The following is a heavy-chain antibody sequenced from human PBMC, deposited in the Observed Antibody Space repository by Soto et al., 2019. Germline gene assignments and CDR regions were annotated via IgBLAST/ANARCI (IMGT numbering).Heavy chain of an antibody. V-gene: IGHV4-61*01. CDR3: AGDTLKYGETA. CDR1: GGSVSSDRYY. D-gene: IGHD3-10*01. CDR2: IHYSGST. J-gene: IGHJ5*02. Sequence: QVQLQESGPGLVKPSETLSLTCSVSGGSVSSDRYYWSWIRQPPGKGLEWIGFIHYSGSTNYNPSLKSRVTMSVDTSKNQFSLNLRAVTAADTAVYHCAGDTLKYGETAWGQGTLVTVSS.